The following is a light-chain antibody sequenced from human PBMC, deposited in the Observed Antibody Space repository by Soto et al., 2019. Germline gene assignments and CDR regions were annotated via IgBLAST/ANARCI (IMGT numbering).Light chain of an antibody. J-gene: IGLJ2*01. CDR3: QSVDGKYVV. Sequence: NFMLTQPHSVSESPGQTVTISCTRSRGSIASDYVQWYQQRPGSAPINVIFEDSQRPSGVPDRFSGSIDSSSNSASLTISRLTTEDAADYYCQSVDGKYVVFGGGTKVTVL. CDR1: RGSIASDY. CDR2: EDS. V-gene: IGLV6-57*04.